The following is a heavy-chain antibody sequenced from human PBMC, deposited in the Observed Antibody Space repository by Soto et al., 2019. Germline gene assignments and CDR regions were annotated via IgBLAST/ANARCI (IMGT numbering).Heavy chain of an antibody. Sequence: PSETLSLTCTVSGGSISSGGYYWSWIRQHPGKGLEWIGYIYYSGSTYYNPSLKSRVTISVDTSNNQFSLKLSSVTAADTAVYYCARDKITGLFDYWGQGTLVTVSS. V-gene: IGHV4-31*03. CDR1: GGSISSGGYY. J-gene: IGHJ4*02. CDR3: ARDKITGLFDY. D-gene: IGHD2-8*02. CDR2: IYYSGST.